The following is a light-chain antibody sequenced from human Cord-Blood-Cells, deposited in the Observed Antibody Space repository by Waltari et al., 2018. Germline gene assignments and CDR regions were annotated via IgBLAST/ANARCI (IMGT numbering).Light chain of an antibody. V-gene: IGLV2-11*01. CDR1: SSDAGGYNY. CDR3: CSYAGSSWV. Sequence: QSALTQPRSVSGSPGQSVTISCTGTSSDAGGYNYVSWYQQHPGKAPKLMIYEVSKRPAGVPDRFSGSKSCNTASLTISGLQAEDEADYYCCSYAGSSWVFGGGTKLTVL. J-gene: IGLJ3*02. CDR2: EVS.